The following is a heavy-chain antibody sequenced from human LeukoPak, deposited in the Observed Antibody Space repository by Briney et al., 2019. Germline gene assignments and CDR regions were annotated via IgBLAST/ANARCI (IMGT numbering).Heavy chain of an antibody. CDR1: GYTFTSYA. J-gene: IGHJ6*02. D-gene: IGHD5-18*01. Sequence: ASVKVSCKASGYTFTSYAMNWVRQAPGQGLEWMGWINTNTGNPTYAQGFTGRFVFSLDTSVSTAYLQISSLKAEDTAVYYCARDRIQLWGPDYYGVDVWGQGTTVTVSS. CDR2: INTNTGNP. V-gene: IGHV7-4-1*02. CDR3: ARDRIQLWGPDYYGVDV.